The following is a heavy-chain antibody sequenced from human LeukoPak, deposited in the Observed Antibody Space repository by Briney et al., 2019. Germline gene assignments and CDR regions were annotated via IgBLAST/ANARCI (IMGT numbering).Heavy chain of an antibody. Sequence: GGSLRLSCETSGFNFDRYTIRWVRQAPGKGLEWVSLAGWAGGTTFYSDSVRGRFTISRDSGRKSVYLQMNSLTTDDTAFYFCAKELDTMFFDYWGQGVLVTVSS. D-gene: IGHD3-10*02. CDR2: AGWAGGTT. CDR1: GFNFDRYT. J-gene: IGHJ4*02. CDR3: AKELDTMFFDY. V-gene: IGHV3-43*01.